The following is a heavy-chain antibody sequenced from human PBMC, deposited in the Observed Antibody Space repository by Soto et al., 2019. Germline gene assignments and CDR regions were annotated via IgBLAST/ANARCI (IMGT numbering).Heavy chain of an antibody. D-gene: IGHD3-10*01. V-gene: IGHV3-23*01. Sequence: GGSLRLSCVASGFTSSSYAMSWVRQAPGKGLEWVSTISGPGDSTLYADSVKGRFTISRENSKNTLFLQMNSLRVDDTAIYHCAKPEEVVRGFDFWGLGTMVTVSS. CDR3: AKPEEVVRGFDF. CDR2: ISGPGDST. J-gene: IGHJ4*02. CDR1: GFTSSSYA.